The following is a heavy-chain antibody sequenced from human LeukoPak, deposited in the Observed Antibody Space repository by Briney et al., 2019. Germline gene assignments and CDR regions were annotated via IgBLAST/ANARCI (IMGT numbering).Heavy chain of an antibody. J-gene: IGHJ4*02. CDR3: AKPSTSVAGPEGPADY. Sequence: GGSLRLSCAASGFTFSSYAMSWVRQAPGKGLEWVSAISGSGGSTYYADSVKGRLTISRDNSKNTLYLQMNSLRAEDTAVYYCAKPSTSVAGPEGPADYWGQGTLVTVSS. CDR1: GFTFSSYA. V-gene: IGHV3-23*01. D-gene: IGHD6-19*01. CDR2: ISGSGGST.